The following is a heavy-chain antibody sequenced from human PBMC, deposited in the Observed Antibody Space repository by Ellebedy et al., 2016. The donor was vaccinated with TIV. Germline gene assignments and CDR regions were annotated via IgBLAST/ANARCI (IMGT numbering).Heavy chain of an antibody. CDR2: IYYSGST. CDR1: GGSISSGDYY. V-gene: IGHV4-31*03. D-gene: IGHD3-22*01. Sequence: LRLSCTVSGGSISSGDYYWSWIRQHPGKGLEWIGYIYYSGSTYYNPSLKSRVAISVDASKNHFSLKLSSVTAADTAVYYCARYETSEGLIDWGQGTLVTVSS. CDR3: ARYETSEGLID. J-gene: IGHJ4*02.